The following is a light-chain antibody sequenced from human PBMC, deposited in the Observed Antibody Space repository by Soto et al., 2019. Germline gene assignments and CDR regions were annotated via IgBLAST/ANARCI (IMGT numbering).Light chain of an antibody. CDR1: QSVSSSY. J-gene: IGKJ5*01. CDR2: GAS. Sequence: EIVLTQSPGTLSLSPGERATLSCRASQSVSSSYLAWYQQKPGQAPRLLIYGASSRATGIPDRFSGSGSGTDFTLTISSLEPEDFAVYYCQQRSNWLSITFGQGTRLEIK. V-gene: IGKV3D-20*02. CDR3: QQRSNWLSIT.